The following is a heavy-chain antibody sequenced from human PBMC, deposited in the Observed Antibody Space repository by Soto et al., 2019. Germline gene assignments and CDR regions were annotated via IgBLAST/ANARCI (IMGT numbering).Heavy chain of an antibody. CDR2: IYYSGST. Sequence: ASETLSLTCTVSGGSISSYYWSWIRQPPGKGLEWIGYIYYSGSTNYNPSLKSRVTISVDTSKNQFSLKLSSVTAADTAVYYCARAFVQLWSPEYFDYWGQGTLVTVSS. V-gene: IGHV4-59*01. J-gene: IGHJ4*02. CDR1: GGSISSYY. D-gene: IGHD5-18*01. CDR3: ARAFVQLWSPEYFDY.